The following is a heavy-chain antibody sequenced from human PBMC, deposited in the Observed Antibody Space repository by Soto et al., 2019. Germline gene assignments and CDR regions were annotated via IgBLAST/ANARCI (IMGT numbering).Heavy chain of an antibody. V-gene: IGHV1-18*01. CDR1: GDTVTKYG. D-gene: IGHD6-19*01. J-gene: IGHJ4*02. CDR2: ISFYNGHT. CDR3: ASATSIAVAGKET. Sequence: QVQLVQSGGEVKKPGASVKVSCKASGDTVTKYGISWVRQAPGQGLGWLGWISFYNGHTNYALKVQDRITFTTDTSTSTASMELRSLTSDDTAVYSCASATSIAVAGKETWGQGTLVTVSS.